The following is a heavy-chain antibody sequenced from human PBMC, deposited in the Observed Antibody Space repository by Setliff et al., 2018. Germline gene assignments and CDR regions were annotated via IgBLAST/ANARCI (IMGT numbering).Heavy chain of an antibody. Sequence: SETLSLTCTVSGGSIRGFYWNWIRQPPGKELEWIGYFYSGGSTGGSTNYNPSLDNRVTISVDTSKNQFSLEMTSITAADAAAYHCASGGAGFFTSGRWGQGTLVTVSS. CDR3: ASGGAGFFTSGR. CDR2: FYSGGSTGGST. V-gene: IGHV4-59*08. D-gene: IGHD3-3*01. J-gene: IGHJ4*02. CDR1: GGSIRGFY.